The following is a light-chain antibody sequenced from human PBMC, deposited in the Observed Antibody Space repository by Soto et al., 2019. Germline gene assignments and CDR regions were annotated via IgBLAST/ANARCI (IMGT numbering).Light chain of an antibody. CDR2: DVS. J-gene: IGLJ1*01. CDR1: SSDVGGYNY. Sequence: QSVLTQPASVSWSPGQSITISCTGTSSDVGGYNYVSWYQQHPGKAPKLMIYDVSNRPSGVSNRFSGSKSGNTSSLTISGLQAEDDADYYCSSYTSSSTLFGTGTKVTVL. CDR3: SSYTSSSTL. V-gene: IGLV2-14*01.